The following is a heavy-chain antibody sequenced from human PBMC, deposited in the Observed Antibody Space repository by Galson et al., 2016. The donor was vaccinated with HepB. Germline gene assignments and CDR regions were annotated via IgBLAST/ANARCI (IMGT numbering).Heavy chain of an antibody. V-gene: IGHV3-7*03. J-gene: IGHJ4*02. CDR2: IKEDGSKE. D-gene: IGHD3-16*01. Sequence: SLRLSCAASGFSFSSSWMSWVRQAPGKGLEWVDNIKEDGSKEYCVDSVKGRFPFSRDNAKNSLYLQMKNLRAEDTAMYYCARDRTDHGSGTYGQDSWGQGTLVTVSS. CDR3: ARDRTDHGSGTYGQDS. CDR1: GFSFSSSW.